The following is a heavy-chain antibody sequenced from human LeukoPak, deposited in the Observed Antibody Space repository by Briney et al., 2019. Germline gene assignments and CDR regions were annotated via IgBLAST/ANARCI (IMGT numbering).Heavy chain of an antibody. J-gene: IGHJ6*02. CDR1: GGSISSYY. CDR3: ARLSVLYYDILTGRNDYYYGMDV. D-gene: IGHD3-9*01. V-gene: IGHV4-59*08. Sequence: SETLSLTCTVSGGSISSYYWNWIRQPPGKGLEWIGYIYYSGSANYNPSLKSRVTISVDTSKNQFSLKLSSVTAADTAVYYCARLSVLYYDILTGRNDYYYGMDVWGQGTTVTVSS. CDR2: IYYSGSA.